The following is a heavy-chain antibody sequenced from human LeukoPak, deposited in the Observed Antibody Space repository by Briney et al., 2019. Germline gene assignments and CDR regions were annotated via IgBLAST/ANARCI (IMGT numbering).Heavy chain of an antibody. CDR2: IKQDGSEK. Sequence: GGSLRLSCAASGFTFSSYAMSWVRLAPGKGLEWVANIKQDGSEKYYVDSVKGRFTISRDNAKNSLYLQMNSLRAEDTAVYYCARCYYDSSGSHFDYWGQGTLVTVSS. V-gene: IGHV3-7*01. D-gene: IGHD3-22*01. CDR3: ARCYYDSSGSHFDY. J-gene: IGHJ4*02. CDR1: GFTFSSYA.